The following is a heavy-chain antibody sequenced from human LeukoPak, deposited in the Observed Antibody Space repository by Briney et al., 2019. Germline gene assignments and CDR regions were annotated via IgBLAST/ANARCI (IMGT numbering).Heavy chain of an antibody. CDR1: GFTFSSYA. V-gene: IGHV3-23*01. D-gene: IGHD1-26*01. CDR2: ISGSGGST. CDR3: AKAVSGNYIKGFDY. Sequence: GGSLRLSCAASGFTFSSYAMNWVRQAPGKGLEWVSAISGSGGSTYYADSVEGRFTISRDNSKNTLYLQMNSRRAEDTAVYYCAKAVSGNYIKGFDYWGQGILVTVSS. J-gene: IGHJ4*02.